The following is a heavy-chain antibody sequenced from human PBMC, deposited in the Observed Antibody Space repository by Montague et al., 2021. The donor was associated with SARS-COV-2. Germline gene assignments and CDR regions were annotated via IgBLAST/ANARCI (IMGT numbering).Heavy chain of an antibody. CDR2: IYDTGNT. CDR1: GGSISGYY. D-gene: IGHD5-18*01. Sequence: SETLSLTCTVSGGSISGYYWSWIRQPPGKGPEWIGNIYDTGNTIYNPSLESRVTISEDTSKNQFSLRLTSVTAADTAVYYCARDFRLQLWQTNYYFGLWGRGTLVSVSS. CDR3: ARDFRLQLWQTNYYFGL. J-gene: IGHJ2*01. V-gene: IGHV4-59*01.